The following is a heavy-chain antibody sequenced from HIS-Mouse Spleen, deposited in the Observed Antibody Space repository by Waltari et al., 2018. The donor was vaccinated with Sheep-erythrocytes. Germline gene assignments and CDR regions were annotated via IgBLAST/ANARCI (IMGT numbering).Heavy chain of an antibody. CDR1: GGSFSGYY. D-gene: IGHD6-6*01. CDR2: INHSGST. CDR3: ARALSIAARPNWFDP. J-gene: IGHJ5*02. V-gene: IGHV4-34*01. Sequence: QVQLQQWGAGLLKPSETLSLTCAVYGGSFSGYYWSWIRQPPGKGLELVGEINHSGSTNSNPSLKSRVTISVDTSKNQFSLKLSSVTAADTAVYYCARALSIAARPNWFDPWGQGTLVTVSS.